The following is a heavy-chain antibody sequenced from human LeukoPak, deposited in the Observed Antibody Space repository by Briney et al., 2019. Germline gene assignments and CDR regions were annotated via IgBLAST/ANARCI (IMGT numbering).Heavy chain of an antibody. CDR2: IYYSGST. CDR3: ARDLEGGSYFFDY. J-gene: IGHJ4*02. D-gene: IGHD1-26*01. CDR1: GGSFSGYY. V-gene: IGHV4-34*01. Sequence: SETLSLTCAVYGGSFSGYYWNWIRQPPGKGLEWIGSIYYSGSTYYNPSLKSRVTISVDTSKNQFSLKLSSVTAADTAVYYCARDLEGGSYFFDYWGQGTLVTVSS.